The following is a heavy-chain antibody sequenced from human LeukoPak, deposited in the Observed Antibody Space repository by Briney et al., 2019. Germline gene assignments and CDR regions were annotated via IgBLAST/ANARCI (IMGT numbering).Heavy chain of an antibody. CDR2: INHSGST. CDR1: GGSFSGYY. J-gene: IGHJ6*02. D-gene: IGHD6-13*01. V-gene: IGHV4-34*01. Sequence: SETLSLTCAVYGGSFSGYYWSWICQPPGKGLEWIGEINHSGSTNYNPSLKSRVTISVDTSKNQFSLKLSSVTAADTAVYYCARGRSSSWSLYYYYGMDVWGQGTTVTVSS. CDR3: ARGRSSSWSLYYYYGMDV.